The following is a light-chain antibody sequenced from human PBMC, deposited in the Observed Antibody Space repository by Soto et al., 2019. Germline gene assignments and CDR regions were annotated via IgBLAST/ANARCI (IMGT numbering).Light chain of an antibody. V-gene: IGLV2-14*01. CDR2: DVY. CDR3: NSYTGGSTPVV. Sequence: QSALTQPASVSGSPGQSIAISCTGTSSDVGGYNYVSWYQQRPGKAPKLIIYDVYYRPSGVSDRFSGSKSGNTASLIISGLQPEDEEDDYYNSYTGGSTPVVFGGGTKLTVL. J-gene: IGLJ2*01. CDR1: SSDVGGYNY.